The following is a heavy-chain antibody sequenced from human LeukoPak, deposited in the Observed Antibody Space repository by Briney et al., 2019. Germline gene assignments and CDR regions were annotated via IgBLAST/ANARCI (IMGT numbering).Heavy chain of an antibody. V-gene: IGHV4-59*08. CDR3: ARHSYYYGSGTNFDY. Sequence: PSETLSPTCTVSGGSISSYYWSWIRQPPGKGLEWIGYIYYSGSTNYNPSLKSRVTISVDTSKNQFSLKLSSVTAADTSVYYCARHSYYYGSGTNFDYWGQGTLVTVSS. CDR1: GGSISSYY. D-gene: IGHD3-10*01. J-gene: IGHJ4*01. CDR2: IYYSGST.